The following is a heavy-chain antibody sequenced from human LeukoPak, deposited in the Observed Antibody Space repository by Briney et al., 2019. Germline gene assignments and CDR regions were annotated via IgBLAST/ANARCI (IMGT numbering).Heavy chain of an antibody. CDR3: ARSRAFNSGAFDP. V-gene: IGHV4-61*01. J-gene: IGHJ5*02. CDR1: GASVSSASY. Sequence: SETLSLTCTVSGASVSSASYWTWIRQPPGKGVEWIAHIYNGVNTNYNPSLKSRVTISVDTSKNQFSLRLNSVTAADAAVYYCARSRAFNSGAFDPWGQGSLVTVSS. D-gene: IGHD1-26*01. CDR2: IYNGVNT.